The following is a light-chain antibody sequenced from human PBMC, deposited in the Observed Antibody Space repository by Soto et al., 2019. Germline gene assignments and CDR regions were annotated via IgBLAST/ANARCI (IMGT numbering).Light chain of an antibody. CDR1: SNDIGANNY. CDR2: EAA. CDR3: TSYTSTSTLV. J-gene: IGLJ2*01. V-gene: IGLV2-14*01. Sequence: QSALTQPASVSGSPGQSITISCTGTSNDIGANNYVSWYQHHPGKAPKILIYEAANRPSGVSHRFSGSKSANTAFLTISGLQAEDEADYFCTSYTSTSTLVFGGGTKLTVL.